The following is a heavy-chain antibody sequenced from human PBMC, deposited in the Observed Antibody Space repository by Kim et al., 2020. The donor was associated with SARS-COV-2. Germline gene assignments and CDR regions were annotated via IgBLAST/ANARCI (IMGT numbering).Heavy chain of an antibody. Sequence: GGSLRLSCAASGFTFSSYGMHWVRQAPGKGLEWVAVIWYDGSNKYYADSVKGRFTISRDNSKNTLYLQMNSLRAEDTAVYYCARVPYDILTGLYYYGMDVWGQGTTVTVSS. CDR1: GFTFSSYG. D-gene: IGHD3-9*01. J-gene: IGHJ6*02. CDR2: IWYDGSNK. CDR3: ARVPYDILTGLYYYGMDV. V-gene: IGHV3-33*01.